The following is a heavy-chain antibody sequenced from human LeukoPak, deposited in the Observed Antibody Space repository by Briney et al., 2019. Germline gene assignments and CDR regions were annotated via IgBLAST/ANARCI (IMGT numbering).Heavy chain of an antibody. CDR1: GFTFTDAW. V-gene: IGHV3-15*01. CDR2: IKGKSDDGTT. CDR3: TTDLPRRRAYSFDD. J-gene: IGHJ4*02. D-gene: IGHD4/OR15-4a*01. Sequence: GGSLRLSCAASGFTFTDAWMSWVRQAPGKGLEWVGRIKGKSDDGTTDYAAPVKGRFTISRDDSKNTLYLQMNSLKTDDTAVYYCTTDLPRRRAYSFDDWGQGTLVTVSS.